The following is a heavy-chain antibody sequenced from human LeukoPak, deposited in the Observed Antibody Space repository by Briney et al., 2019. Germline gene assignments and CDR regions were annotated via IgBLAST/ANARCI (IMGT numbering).Heavy chain of an antibody. J-gene: IGHJ4*02. CDR3: ARVPYRSSSSGFIDY. V-gene: IGHV1-69*13. Sequence: SVKVSCKASGGTFSSYAISWVRQAPGQGLEWMGGIIPFFGTANYAQKFQGRVTITADESASTAYMELSSLRSEDTAVYYCARVPYRSSSSGFIDYWGQGTLVTVSS. CDR2: IIPFFGTA. D-gene: IGHD6-6*01. CDR1: GGTFSSYA.